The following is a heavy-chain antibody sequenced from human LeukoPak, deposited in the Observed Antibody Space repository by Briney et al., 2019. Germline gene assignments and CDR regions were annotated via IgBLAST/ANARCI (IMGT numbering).Heavy chain of an antibody. CDR2: IHYSGST. D-gene: IGHD3-10*01. CDR1: GGSIRSYY. J-gene: IGHJ4*02. Sequence: SETLSLTCTVSGGSIRSYYWSWIRQPPGKGLEWIGYIHYSGSTNYNPSLKSRVTISVDTSKNQFSLKLSSVTAADTAVYYCARVVPAGGYYFDYWGQGTLVTVSS. V-gene: IGHV4-59*01. CDR3: ARVVPAGGYYFDY.